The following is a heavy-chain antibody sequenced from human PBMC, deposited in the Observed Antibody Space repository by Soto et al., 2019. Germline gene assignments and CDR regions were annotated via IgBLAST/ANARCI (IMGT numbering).Heavy chain of an antibody. Sequence: SETLSLTCTVSGGSISSGGYYWSWIRQHPGKGLEWIGTIYFSGTTYYNPSLKSRVTISVDTSKSQFSLKLSSVTAADTAVYYCARRDRSGFYYWLDTWGKGTLVTVSS. V-gene: IGHV4-31*03. J-gene: IGHJ5*02. D-gene: IGHD3-22*01. CDR3: ARRDRSGFYYWLDT. CDR2: IYFSGTT. CDR1: GGSISSGGYY.